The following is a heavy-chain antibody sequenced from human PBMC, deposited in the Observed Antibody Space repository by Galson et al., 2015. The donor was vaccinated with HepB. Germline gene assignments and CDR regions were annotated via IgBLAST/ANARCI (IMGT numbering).Heavy chain of an antibody. Sequence: QSGAEVKKPGESLKISCTGSGYSFTSYWIGWVRQMPGKGLEWMGIIYPGDSDTRYSPSFQGQVTISADKSISTAYLQWSSLKASDTAMYYCARLGWGSSSSYGDYDYYYYIDVWGKGTTVTVSS. D-gene: IGHD6-6*01. CDR1: GYSFTSYW. CDR2: IYPGDSDT. CDR3: ARLGWGSSSSYGDYDYYYYIDV. J-gene: IGHJ6*03. V-gene: IGHV5-51*03.